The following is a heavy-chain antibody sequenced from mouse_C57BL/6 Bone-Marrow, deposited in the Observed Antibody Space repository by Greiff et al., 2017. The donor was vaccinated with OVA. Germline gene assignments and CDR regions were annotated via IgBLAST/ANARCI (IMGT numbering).Heavy chain of an antibody. CDR1: GFTFSSYG. V-gene: IGHV5-6*02. CDR3: ARRGFPWFAY. J-gene: IGHJ3*01. CDR2: ISSGGSYS. Sequence: EVKLMESGGDLVKPGGSLKLSCAASGFTFSSYGMSWVRQPPDKRLEWVATISSGGSYSYYPDSVSVRFTISRYNAKNTLYLQMSSLKSEDTAMYYCARRGFPWFAYWGQGNLVTVSA.